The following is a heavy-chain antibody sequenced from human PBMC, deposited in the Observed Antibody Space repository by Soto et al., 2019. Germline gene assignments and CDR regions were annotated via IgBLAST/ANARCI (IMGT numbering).Heavy chain of an antibody. J-gene: IGHJ4*02. CDR1: GGTFSSYA. D-gene: IGHD3-22*01. Sequence: GASVKVSCKASGGTFSSYAISWVRQAPGQGXEWMGGIIPIFGTANYAQKFQGRVTITADESTSTAYMELSSLRSEDTAVYYCARERDYVRLDYDTDSAFDYWGQGTLVTVSS. V-gene: IGHV1-69*13. CDR2: IIPIFGTA. CDR3: ARERDYVRLDYDTDSAFDY.